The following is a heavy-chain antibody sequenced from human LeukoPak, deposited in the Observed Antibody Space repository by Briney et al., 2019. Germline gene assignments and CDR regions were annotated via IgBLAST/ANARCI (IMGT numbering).Heavy chain of an antibody. D-gene: IGHD2-2*01. CDR1: GFTFSSYW. V-gene: IGHV3-7*01. CDR2: IKQDGSEK. CDR3: ARGAPHVVVPAAIHYYGMDV. J-gene: IGHJ6*02. Sequence: GGSLRLSCAASGFTFSSYWMSWVRQAPGKGLEWVANIKQDGSEKYYVDSVKGRFTISRDNAKNSLYLQMNSLRAEDTAVYYCARGAPHVVVPAAIHYYGMDVWGQGTTVTVSS.